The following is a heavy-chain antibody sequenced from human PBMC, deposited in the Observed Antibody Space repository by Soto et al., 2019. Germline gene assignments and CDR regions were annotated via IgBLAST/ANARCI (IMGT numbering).Heavy chain of an antibody. Sequence: EVQLLESGGGLVQPGGSLRLSCAASGFTFSSYAMSWVRQAPGKGLEWVSAISGSGGSTYYADSVKGRFTISRDNSKNTLYLQMNSLRADDTAVYYCAKHYGSGSSYYYYYYMDVWGKGSTVTVSS. J-gene: IGHJ6*03. CDR3: AKHYGSGSSYYYYYYMDV. D-gene: IGHD3-10*01. V-gene: IGHV3-23*01. CDR2: ISGSGGST. CDR1: GFTFSSYA.